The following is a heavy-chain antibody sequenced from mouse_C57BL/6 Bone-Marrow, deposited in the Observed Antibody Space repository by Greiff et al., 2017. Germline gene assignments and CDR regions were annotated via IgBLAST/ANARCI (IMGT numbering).Heavy chain of an antibody. J-gene: IGHJ2*01. CDR3: AREGVD. CDR1: GYTFTSYW. Sequence: VQLQQPGAELVMPGASVKLSCKASGYTFTSYWMHWVKQRPGQGLEWIGEIDPSDSYTNYNQKFKGKSTLTVDKSSSTAYLQLSSLTSEDSAVYYCAREGVDWGQGTTLTVSS. CDR2: IDPSDSYT. V-gene: IGHV1-69*01.